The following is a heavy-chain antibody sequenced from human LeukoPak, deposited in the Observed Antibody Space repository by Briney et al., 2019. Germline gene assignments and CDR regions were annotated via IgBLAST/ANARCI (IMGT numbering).Heavy chain of an antibody. CDR1: GGSFSGYY. D-gene: IGHD3-10*01. CDR3: ARGLSPRINMVRGVRPPFRGVFDY. V-gene: IGHV4-34*01. CDR2: ISHSRST. Sequence: SETLSLTCAVYGGSFSGYYWSWNRQPPGKGLEWIREISHSRSTNYNPSLKSRVTISVDTSKNQFSLKLSSVTAADTAVYYCARGLSPRINMVRGVRPPFRGVFDYWGQGTLVTVSS. J-gene: IGHJ4*02.